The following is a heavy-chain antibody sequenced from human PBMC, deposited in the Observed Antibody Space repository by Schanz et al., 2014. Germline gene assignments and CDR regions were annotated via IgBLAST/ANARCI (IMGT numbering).Heavy chain of an antibody. V-gene: IGHV3-23*01. J-gene: IGHJ5*02. CDR1: GFTFRGYA. D-gene: IGHD3-9*01. CDR2: ISGSGGNT. Sequence: EVQLLESGGGLVQPGGSLRLSCAASGFTFRGYAMSWVRQAPGRGLEWVSVISGSGGNTYYADAVRGRFTISRDNSKNTLYLQMDSLRAEDTAVYYCAKAADWPVTQFDPWGQGTLVTVSS. CDR3: AKAADWPVTQFDP.